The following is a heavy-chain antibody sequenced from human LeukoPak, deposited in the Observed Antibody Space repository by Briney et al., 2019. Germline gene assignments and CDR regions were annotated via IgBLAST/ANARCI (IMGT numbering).Heavy chain of an antibody. CDR2: ISYDGSNK. CDR3: AKDDKAAYGDRYYYYGMDV. J-gene: IGHJ6*04. Sequence: GGSLRLSCAASGFTFSSYGMHWVRQAPGRGLEWVAVISYDGSNKYYADSVKGRFTISRDNSKNTLYLQMNSRRAEDTAVYYCAKDDKAAYGDRYYYYGMDVWGKGTTVTVSS. CDR1: GFTFSSYG. D-gene: IGHD4-17*01. V-gene: IGHV3-30*18.